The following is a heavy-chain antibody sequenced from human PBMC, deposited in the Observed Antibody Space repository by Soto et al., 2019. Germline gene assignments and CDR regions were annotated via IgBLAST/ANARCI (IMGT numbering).Heavy chain of an antibody. CDR1: GGTFSSYA. Sequence: ASVKVSCKASGGTFSSYAISWVRQAPGQGLEWMGGIIPIFGTANYAQKFQGRVTITADESTSTAYMELSSLRSEDTAVYYCAAGIIAAHWDFDYWGQGTLVTVSS. CDR3: AAGIIAAHWDFDY. CDR2: IIPIFGTA. D-gene: IGHD6-6*01. V-gene: IGHV1-69*13. J-gene: IGHJ4*02.